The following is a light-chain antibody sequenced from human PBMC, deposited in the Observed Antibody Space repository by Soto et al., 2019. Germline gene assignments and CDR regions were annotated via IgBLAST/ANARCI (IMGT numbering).Light chain of an antibody. Sequence: EIVLTQSPATLSLSPGERATLSCRASQSVRSLLAWYQQKPGQAPRLLIYDASNRATGIPARFSGSGSGTDFTLTISSLEPEDFAVYYCQQRSNWPLLTFGGGTTLEIK. CDR1: QSVRSL. CDR3: QQRSNWPLLT. CDR2: DAS. J-gene: IGKJ4*01. V-gene: IGKV3-11*01.